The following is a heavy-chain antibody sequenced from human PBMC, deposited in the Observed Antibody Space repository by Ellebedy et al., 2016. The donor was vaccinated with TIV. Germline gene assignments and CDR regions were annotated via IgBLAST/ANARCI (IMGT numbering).Heavy chain of an antibody. J-gene: IGHJ3*02. V-gene: IGHV4-59*08. CDR3: ASQWELDPSRGYAFDI. CDR1: GGSISSYY. CDR2: IYYSGST. Sequence: MPSETMSLTCTVSGGSISSYYWSWIRQPPGKGLEWIGYIYYSGSTNYNPSLKSRVTISVDTSKNQFSLKLSSVTAADTAVYYCASQWELDPSRGYAFDIWGQGTMVTVSS. D-gene: IGHD1-26*01.